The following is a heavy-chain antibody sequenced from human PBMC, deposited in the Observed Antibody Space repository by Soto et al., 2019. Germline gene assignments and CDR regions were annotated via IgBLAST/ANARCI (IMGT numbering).Heavy chain of an antibody. J-gene: IGHJ6*02. CDR1: GFTVDDYT. CDR2: ISWDGGST. CDR3: AKDRGSNYGMDV. V-gene: IGHV3-43*01. D-gene: IGHD3-10*01. Sequence: GSLRFSCAASGFTVDDYTMHWVRQAPGKGLEWVSLISWDGGSTYYADSVKGRFTISRDNSKNSLYLQMNSLRTEDTALYYCAKDRGSNYGMDVWGQGTTVTVSS.